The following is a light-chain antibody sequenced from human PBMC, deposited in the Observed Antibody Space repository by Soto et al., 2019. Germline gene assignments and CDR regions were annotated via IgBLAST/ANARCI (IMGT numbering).Light chain of an antibody. CDR1: QSVPSTY. J-gene: IGKJ5*01. V-gene: IGKV3-11*01. Sequence: IVLKQSPGTLSLSPGERATLSCRASQSVPSTYLAWYQQKPGQAPRLLIYGASTRATGIPARFSGSGSGTEFTLTISSLEPEDFAVYYCQHRSIWPVSFGQGTRLEIK. CDR2: GAS. CDR3: QHRSIWPVS.